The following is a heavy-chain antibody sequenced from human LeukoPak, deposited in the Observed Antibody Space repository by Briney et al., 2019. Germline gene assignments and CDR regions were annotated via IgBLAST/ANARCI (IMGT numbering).Heavy chain of an antibody. D-gene: IGHD3-3*01. CDR3: ARDRGTIFGVVIIPGYFDY. J-gene: IGHJ4*02. CDR1: GGTFSSYA. CDR2: IIPIFGTA. Sequence: SVKVSCKASGGTFSSYAISWVRQAPGQGLEWMGGIIPIFGTANYAQKFQGRVTITTDESTSTAYMELSSLRSDDTAVYYCARDRGTIFGVVIIPGYFDYWGQGTLVTVSS. V-gene: IGHV1-69*05.